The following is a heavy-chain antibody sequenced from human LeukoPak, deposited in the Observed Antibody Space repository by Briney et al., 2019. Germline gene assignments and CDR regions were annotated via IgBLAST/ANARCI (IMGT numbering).Heavy chain of an antibody. D-gene: IGHD3-3*01. CDR2: IKLDGSEK. Sequence: GGSLRLSCVASGFTFGKYWMSWVRQAPGKGLEWVANIKLDGSEKNYMDSVKGRFTISRDNTKNSLYLQMNSLRAEDTAVFYCARDQYDTWSRRGNFDSWGQGTLVIVSS. V-gene: IGHV3-7*03. CDR1: GFTFGKYW. J-gene: IGHJ4*02. CDR3: ARDQYDTWSRRGNFDS.